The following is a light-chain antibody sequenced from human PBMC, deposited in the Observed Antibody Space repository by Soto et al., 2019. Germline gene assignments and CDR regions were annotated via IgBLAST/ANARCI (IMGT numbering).Light chain of an antibody. J-gene: IGKJ4*01. Sequence: DIQLTQSPSFLSASVGDRVTITCRASQGISSYLAWYQQKPGKAPKLLIYAASTLQSGVPLRFSGSGSGTEFTLTIRSLQPEDFATYYCQQLNSYTLTFGGGTKVEIK. V-gene: IGKV1-9*01. CDR3: QQLNSYTLT. CDR2: AAS. CDR1: QGISSY.